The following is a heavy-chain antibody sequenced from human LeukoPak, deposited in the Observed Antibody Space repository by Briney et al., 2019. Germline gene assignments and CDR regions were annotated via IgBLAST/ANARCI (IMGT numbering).Heavy chain of an antibody. Sequence: PSETLSLTCAVYGGSFSGYYWSWIRQPPGKGLEWVSYISSSSSTIYYADSVKGRFTISRDNAKNSLYLQMNSLRDEDTAVYYCARAGGGGPDYWGQGTLVTVSS. D-gene: IGHD3-16*01. V-gene: IGHV3-48*02. CDR1: GGSFSGYY. CDR2: ISSSSSTI. J-gene: IGHJ4*02. CDR3: ARAGGGGPDY.